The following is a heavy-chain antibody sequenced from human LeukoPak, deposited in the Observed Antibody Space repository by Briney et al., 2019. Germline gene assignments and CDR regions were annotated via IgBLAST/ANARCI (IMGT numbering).Heavy chain of an antibody. V-gene: IGHV1-2*02. Sequence: GASVKVSCKASGYTFTEYYLHWVRLAPGQGLEWMGWINPKRGDTNYAQKFQGRVTMTRDTSISTAYMELSRLRSDDTAVYYCARGYSSGWLDYWGQGTLVTVSS. CDR3: ARGYSSGWLDY. D-gene: IGHD6-19*01. CDR1: GYTFTEYY. J-gene: IGHJ4*02. CDR2: INPKRGDT.